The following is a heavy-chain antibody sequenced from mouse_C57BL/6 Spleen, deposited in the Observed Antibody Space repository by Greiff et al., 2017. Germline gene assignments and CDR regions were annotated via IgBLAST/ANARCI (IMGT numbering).Heavy chain of an antibody. D-gene: IGHD1-1*01. CDR1: GYSITSGYY. CDR3: ARESIYYYGSSPYFDV. CDR2: ISYDGSN. J-gene: IGHJ1*03. V-gene: IGHV3-6*01. Sequence: VQLQQSGPGLVKPSQSLSLTCSVTGYSITSGYYWNWIRQFPGNKLEWMGYISYDGSNNYNPSLKNRISITRDTSKNQFFLKLNSVTTEDTATYYCARESIYYYGSSPYFDVWGTGTTVTVSS.